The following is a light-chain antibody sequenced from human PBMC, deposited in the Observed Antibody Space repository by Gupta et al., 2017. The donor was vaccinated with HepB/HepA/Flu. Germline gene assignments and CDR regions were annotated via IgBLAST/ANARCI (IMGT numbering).Light chain of an antibody. CDR1: QSVSSN. J-gene: IGKJ4*01. CDR3: QQHNDWPLT. V-gene: IGKV3-11*01. Sequence: EIVLTQSPATLSLSPGERATLSCWASQSVSSNLAWSQQKLGQAPRLLMYGSSNRAAGIPARFSGSGSGTDFTLTISRLEPEDFAVYYCQQHNDWPLTFGGGTKVEI. CDR2: GSS.